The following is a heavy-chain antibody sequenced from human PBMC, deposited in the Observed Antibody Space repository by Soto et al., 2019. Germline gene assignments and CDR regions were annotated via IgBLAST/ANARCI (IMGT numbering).Heavy chain of an antibody. V-gene: IGHV4-59*01. D-gene: IGHD3-3*02. J-gene: IGHJ3*02. Sequence: SETLSLTCTVSGGSISSYYLSWIRQPPGKGLEWIGYIYYSGSTNYNPSLKSRVTISVDTSKNQFSLKLSSVTAADTAVYYCARVLGNDAFDIWGQGNPGHRLL. CDR3: ARVLGNDAFDI. CDR1: GGSISSYY. CDR2: IYYSGST.